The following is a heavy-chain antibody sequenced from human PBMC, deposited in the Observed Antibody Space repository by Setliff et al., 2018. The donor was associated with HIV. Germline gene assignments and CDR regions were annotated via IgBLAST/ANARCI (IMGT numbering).Heavy chain of an antibody. CDR3: ARRIDNSGSFPDKNWFDT. D-gene: IGHD3-10*01. CDR1: GGSISSYC. Sequence: LSLTCTVSGGSISSYCWNWIRQPPGRGLEWIGFIFTSGSTKYNPSLQSRVIMSIDTSKNQFSLKLTSVTAADTAVYYCARRIDNSGSFPDKNWFDTWGQGSLVTVSS. J-gene: IGHJ5*02. V-gene: IGHV4-4*09. CDR2: IFTSGST.